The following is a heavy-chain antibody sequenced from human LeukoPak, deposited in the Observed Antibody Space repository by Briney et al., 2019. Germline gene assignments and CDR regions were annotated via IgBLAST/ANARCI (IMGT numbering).Heavy chain of an antibody. CDR2: IKYDGSVK. CDR1: GFTFSSYW. Sequence: PGGSLRLSCAASGFTFSSYWMSWVRQAPGKGLEWVASIKYDGSVKPYVDSLKGRFTISRDNSNNTLYLQMNSLRAEDTAVYYCAKGAYGMDVWGQGTTVTVSS. CDR3: AKGAYGMDV. J-gene: IGHJ6*02. V-gene: IGHV3-7*05.